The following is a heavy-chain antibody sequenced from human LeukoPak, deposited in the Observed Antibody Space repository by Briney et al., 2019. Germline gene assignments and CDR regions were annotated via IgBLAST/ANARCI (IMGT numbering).Heavy chain of an antibody. CDR2: ISVPGGNT. D-gene: IGHD6-13*01. V-gene: IGHV3-23*01. Sequence: GGSLRLSCAASGFTFSTYAMTWVRQAPGKALEWVSLISVPGGNTYYADSVKGRFTISRDNAKKSLYLEMNSLRAEDTAVYYCAKDSHSWSRDYWGQGTLVTVSS. CDR1: GFTFSTYA. J-gene: IGHJ4*02. CDR3: AKDSHSWSRDY.